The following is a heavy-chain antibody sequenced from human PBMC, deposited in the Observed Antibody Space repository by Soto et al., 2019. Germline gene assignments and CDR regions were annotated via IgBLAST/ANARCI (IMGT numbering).Heavy chain of an antibody. D-gene: IGHD3-9*01. Sequence: QVQLQESGPGLVKPSETLSLTCTVSGGSISSYYWSWIRQPPEKGLEWIGYIYYGGSTNYNPSLKSRVTISVDTSKNQFSLKLSSVTAADTAVYYCARRYGGAFDIWGQWTMVTVSS. J-gene: IGHJ3*02. V-gene: IGHV4-59*01. CDR2: IYYGGST. CDR1: GGSISSYY. CDR3: ARRYGGAFDI.